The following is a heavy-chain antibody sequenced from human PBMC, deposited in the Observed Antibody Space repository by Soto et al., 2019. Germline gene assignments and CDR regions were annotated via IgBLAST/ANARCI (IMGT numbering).Heavy chain of an antibody. V-gene: IGHV3-30*18. CDR2: ISYDGSNK. J-gene: IGHJ4*02. CDR3: AKDPGRDGYNEYYFDY. Sequence: GGSLRLSCAASGFTFSSYGMHWVRQAPGKGLEWVAVISYDGSNKYYADSVKGRFTISRDNSKNTLYLQMNSLRAEDTAVYYCAKDPGRDGYNEYYFDYWGQGTLVTVSS. D-gene: IGHD5-12*01. CDR1: GFTFSSYG.